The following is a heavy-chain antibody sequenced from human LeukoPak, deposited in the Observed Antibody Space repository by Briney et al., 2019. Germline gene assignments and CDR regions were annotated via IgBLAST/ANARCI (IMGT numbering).Heavy chain of an antibody. CDR1: GYTFTGYY. V-gene: IGHV1-2*02. D-gene: IGHD1-26*01. J-gene: IGHJ4*02. CDR2: INPNSGGT. Sequence: ASVKVSCKASGYTFTGYYMHWVRQAPGQGLEWVGWINPNSGGTNYAQKFQGRVTMTRDTSISTAYMELSRLRSDDTAVYYCARVVVGATTFGYWGQGTLVTVSS. CDR3: ARVVVGATTFGY.